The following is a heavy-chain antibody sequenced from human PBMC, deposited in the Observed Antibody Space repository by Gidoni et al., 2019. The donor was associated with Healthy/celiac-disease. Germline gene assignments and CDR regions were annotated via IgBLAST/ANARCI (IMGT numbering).Heavy chain of an antibody. J-gene: IGHJ6*02. Sequence: EVQLVESGGGLVKPGGSLRLSCAASGFTFSTAWMNWVRQAPGKGLEWVGRIKSKTDGGTTDYAAPVKGRFTISRDDSKNTLYLQMNSLKTEDTAVYYCTTDPSPIEGAGMDVWGQGTTVTVSS. CDR1: GFTFSTAW. CDR3: TTDPSPIEGAGMDV. D-gene: IGHD1-26*01. V-gene: IGHV3-15*07. CDR2: IKSKTDGGTT.